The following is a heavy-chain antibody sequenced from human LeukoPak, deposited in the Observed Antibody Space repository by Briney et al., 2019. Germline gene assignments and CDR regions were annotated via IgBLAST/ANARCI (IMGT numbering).Heavy chain of an antibody. CDR2: ISAYNGNT. CDR3: ARAPDGKVATISDY. Sequence: ASVKVSCKASGYTFTSYGISWVRHAPGQGLEWMGWISAYNGNTNYAQKLQGRVTMTTDTSTSTAYMGLRSLRSDDTAVYYCARAPDGKVATISDYRGQGTLVTVSS. J-gene: IGHJ4*02. D-gene: IGHD5-12*01. V-gene: IGHV1-18*01. CDR1: GYTFTSYG.